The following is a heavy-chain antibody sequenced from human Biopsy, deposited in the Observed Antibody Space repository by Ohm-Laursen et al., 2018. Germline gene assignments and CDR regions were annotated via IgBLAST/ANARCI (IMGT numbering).Heavy chain of an antibody. J-gene: IGHJ4*02. Sequence: SVKVSCKASGGTFSNYAISWVRQAPGEGLEWMGGIIAVSGLVNYAPKFQGRVSITADKSTTTAYMELSNLKSEDTAGYYCATPFQYYDSWGGYPPFDHWGQGTLVTVSS. CDR3: ATPFQYYDSWGGYPPFDH. D-gene: IGHD3-3*01. CDR1: GGTFSNYA. CDR2: IIAVSGLV. V-gene: IGHV1-69*10.